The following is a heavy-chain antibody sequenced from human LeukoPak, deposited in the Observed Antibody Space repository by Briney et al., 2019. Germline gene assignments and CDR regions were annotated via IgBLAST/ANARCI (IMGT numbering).Heavy chain of an antibody. J-gene: IGHJ4*02. D-gene: IGHD6-13*01. V-gene: IGHV3-7*03. CDR3: ARSLPYGTTWYGRSDF. CDR1: GFPFNAYW. Sequence: GGSLRLSCAASGFPFNAYWMTWVHQAPGKGLEWVANIRQDGDTKYYVDSVKGRFTISRGNAMNSLYLQMNSLRAEDTAIYYCARSLPYGTTWYGRSDFWGQGTLVTVSS. CDR2: IRQDGDTK.